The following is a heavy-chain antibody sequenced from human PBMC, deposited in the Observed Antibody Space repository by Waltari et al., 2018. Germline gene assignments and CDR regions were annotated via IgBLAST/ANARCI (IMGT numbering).Heavy chain of an antibody. J-gene: IGHJ4*02. CDR1: GFTVTNYY. CDR2: IYSAVTT. V-gene: IGHV3-53*01. CDR3: ARGNTASLDY. Sequence: HLVESGGGLIQPGGSLRLSCAASGFTVTNYYMSWVRQAPGRGLECVSLIYSAVTTYYADSVKGRFTISRDTFRNTLYLQMDNLRPDDTAVYYCARGNTASLDYWGQGTLVTVSS. D-gene: IGHD2-21*02.